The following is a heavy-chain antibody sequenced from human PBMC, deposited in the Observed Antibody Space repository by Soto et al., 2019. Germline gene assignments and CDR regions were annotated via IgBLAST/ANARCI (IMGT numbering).Heavy chain of an antibody. CDR2: INPNSGGT. V-gene: IGHV1-2*04. J-gene: IGHJ4*02. Sequence: GASVKVSCKASGYTFTGYYMHWVRQAPGQGLEWMGWINPNSGGTNYAQKFQGWVTMTRDTSISTAYMELSRLRSDDTAVYYCARADPSGWYIDYWGQGTLVTVSS. CDR1: GYTFTGYY. D-gene: IGHD6-19*01. CDR3: ARADPSGWYIDY.